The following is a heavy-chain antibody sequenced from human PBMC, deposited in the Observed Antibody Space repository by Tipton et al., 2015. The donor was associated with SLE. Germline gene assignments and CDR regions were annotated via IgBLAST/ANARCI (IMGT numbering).Heavy chain of an antibody. CDR2: IYYSGST. CDR1: GGSISSSSYY. V-gene: IGHV4-39*02. J-gene: IGHJ4*02. Sequence: GLVKPSETLSLTCTVSGGSISSSSYYWGWIRQPPGKGLEWIGSIYYSGSTYYNPSLKSRVTISLDTAKNHFSLKLTSLTAADTAVYYCARGGEAVPTWDYFDYWGQGILVTVSS. CDR3: ARGGEAVPTWDYFDY. D-gene: IGHD6-19*01.